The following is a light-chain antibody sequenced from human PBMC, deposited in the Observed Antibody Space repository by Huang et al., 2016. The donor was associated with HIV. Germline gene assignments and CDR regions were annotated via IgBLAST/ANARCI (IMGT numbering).Light chain of an antibody. V-gene: IGKV2-28*01. CDR3: MQGLQAPPT. J-gene: IGKJ2*01. CDR1: QNLLYSHGQNL. CDR2: LGS. Sequence: EIVMTQSPLSLPVTPGQPASISCKSSQNLLYSHGQNLLAWYLQKPGEYPQPVVFLGSNRGRGGFERFSSSGGGTDFTLEISRVEAEDVGVYYCMQGLQAPPTFGQGTKLEI.